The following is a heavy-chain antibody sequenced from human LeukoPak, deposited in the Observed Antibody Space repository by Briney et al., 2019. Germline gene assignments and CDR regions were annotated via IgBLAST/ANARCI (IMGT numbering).Heavy chain of an antibody. Sequence: GGSLRLSCAASGFTFDDYGMSWVRQPPGKGLEWVSGISGSGGSADYADSVKGRFTISRDNSKNTLYLQMNSLRAEDTAVYFCAKDYDSGLGFFYGMDVWGQGTTVTVSS. D-gene: IGHD5-12*01. CDR2: ISGSGGSA. J-gene: IGHJ6*02. V-gene: IGHV3-23*01. CDR1: GFTFDDYG. CDR3: AKDYDSGLGFFYGMDV.